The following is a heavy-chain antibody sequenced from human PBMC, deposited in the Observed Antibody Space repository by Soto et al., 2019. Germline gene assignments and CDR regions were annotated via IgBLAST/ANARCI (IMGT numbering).Heavy chain of an antibody. D-gene: IGHD2-8*01. V-gene: IGHV2-70*01. CDR2: IDWDDDK. CDR1: GFSLSTSGMC. CDR3: ARILAVSHYYYYGMDV. J-gene: IGHJ6*02. Sequence: SGPTLVNPTQTLTLTCTFSGFSLSTSGMCVSWIRQPPGKALEWLALIDWDDDKYYSTSLKTRLTISKDTSKNQVVLTMTNMDPVDTATYYCARILAVSHYYYYGMDVWGQGTTVTVSS.